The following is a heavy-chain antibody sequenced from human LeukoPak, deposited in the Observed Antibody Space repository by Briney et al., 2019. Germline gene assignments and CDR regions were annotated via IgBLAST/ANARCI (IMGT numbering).Heavy chain of an antibody. V-gene: IGHV4-39*07. CDR3: ASWSCSGGSCYLGLWY. D-gene: IGHD2-15*01. Sequence: SETLTLTCTVSGGSIRSSYYYWGWIRQPPGKGLEWIGEINHSGSTNYNPSLKSRVTISVDTSKNQFSLKLRSVTAADTAVYYCASWSCSGGSCYLGLWYWGQGTLVTVSS. CDR2: INHSGST. J-gene: IGHJ4*02. CDR1: GGSIRSSYYY.